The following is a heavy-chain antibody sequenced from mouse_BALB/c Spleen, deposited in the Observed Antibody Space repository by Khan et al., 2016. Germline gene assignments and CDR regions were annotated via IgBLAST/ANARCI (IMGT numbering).Heavy chain of an antibody. CDR1: GFNIKDTY. D-gene: IGHD1-1*01. Sequence: VQLQQSGAELVKPGASVKLSCTASGFNIKDTYIHWVKQRPEQGLEWIGRIDPGNGNTRYDPKFQGKATITADTSSNTASLHLSRLTSADTAVYYCARRGPIVYCGSSCGYWGQGTTLTVSS. J-gene: IGHJ2*01. CDR3: ARRGPIVYCGSSCGY. V-gene: IGHV14-3*02. CDR2: IDPGNGNT.